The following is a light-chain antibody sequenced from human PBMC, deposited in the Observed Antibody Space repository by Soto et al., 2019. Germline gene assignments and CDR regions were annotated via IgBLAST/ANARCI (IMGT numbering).Light chain of an antibody. CDR3: QHYNNRPSVT. Sequence: DIQMTQSPSSLSVSVGDRVSITCQASQDIGKNLNWYQQKPGKAPKLLIYDASNLETGVPSRFSGSGAGTDFTFTISRLQPEDIPTYDCQHYNNRPSVTCGQGTRLEIK. CDR2: DAS. J-gene: IGKJ5*01. V-gene: IGKV1-33*01. CDR1: QDIGKN.